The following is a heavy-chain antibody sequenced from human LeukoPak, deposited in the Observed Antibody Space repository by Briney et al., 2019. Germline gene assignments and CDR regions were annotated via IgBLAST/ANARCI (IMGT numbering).Heavy chain of an antibody. CDR2: ISSSSSYI. J-gene: IGHJ5*02. Sequence: GGSLRLSCAASGFTFSSYSMNWVRQAPGKGLEWASSISSSSSYIYYADSVKGRFTISRDNAKNSLYLQMNSLKAEDTAVYYCARDVRNGPRSGWFDPWGQGTLVIVSS. CDR1: GFTFSSYS. V-gene: IGHV3-21*01. CDR3: ARDVRNGPRSGWFDP. D-gene: IGHD2-8*01.